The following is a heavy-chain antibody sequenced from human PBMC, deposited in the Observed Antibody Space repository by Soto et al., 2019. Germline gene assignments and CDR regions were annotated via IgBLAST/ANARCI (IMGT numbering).Heavy chain of an antibody. CDR2: ISRDGSNK. Sequence: GGSLRLSCAASGFTFSSYWMHWVRQAPGKGLEWVSVISRDGSNKSYADSVKGRFTISRDNSKNTLYLQMNSLRAEDTAVYYCAKGDRIAAAGHFDYWGQGTLVTV. D-gene: IGHD6-13*01. CDR1: GFTFSSYW. V-gene: IGHV3-30*18. J-gene: IGHJ4*02. CDR3: AKGDRIAAAGHFDY.